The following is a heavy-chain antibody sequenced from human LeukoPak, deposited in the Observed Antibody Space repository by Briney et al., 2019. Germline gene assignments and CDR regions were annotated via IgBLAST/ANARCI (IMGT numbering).Heavy chain of an antibody. V-gene: IGHV6-1*01. J-gene: IGHJ5*02. Sequence: SQTLSLTCAISGDSVSSNSAAWNWIRQSPSRGLEWLGRTYHRSKWYNDYAVSVKSRITINPDTSKNQFSLQLNSVTPEDTAVYYCAREGGSSWSPLEWFDPWGQGTLVTVSS. D-gene: IGHD6-13*01. CDR2: TYHRSKWYN. CDR1: GDSVSSNSAA. CDR3: AREGGSSWSPLEWFDP.